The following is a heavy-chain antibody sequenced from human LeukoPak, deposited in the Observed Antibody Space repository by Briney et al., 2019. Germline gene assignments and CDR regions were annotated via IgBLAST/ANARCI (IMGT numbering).Heavy chain of an antibody. V-gene: IGHV1-69*13. CDR2: IIPIFGTA. CDR1: GGTFSSYA. Sequence: SVKVSCKASGGTFSSYAISWVRQAPGQGLEWMGGIIPIFGTANYAQKFQGRVTITADESTSTAYMELSSLRSEDTAVYYCARDRGTTYYDFWSGYYPPYYFDYWGQGTLVTVSS. J-gene: IGHJ4*02. D-gene: IGHD3-3*01. CDR3: ARDRGTTYYDFWSGYYPPYYFDY.